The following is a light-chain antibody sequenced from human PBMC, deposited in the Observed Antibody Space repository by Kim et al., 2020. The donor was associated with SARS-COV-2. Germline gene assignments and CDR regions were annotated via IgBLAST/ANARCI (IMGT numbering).Light chain of an antibody. J-gene: IGLJ2*01. CDR2: DNN. V-gene: IGLV1-51*01. CDR3: GTWDTSLTAGV. Sequence: GQGVTISCSGNSSNIGNSYVSWYQQFPGTAPKLLIYDNNKRPSGIPDRFSGSKSGTSATLGITGLQTGDEAVYHCGTWDTSLTAGVVGGGTQLTVL. CDR1: SSNIGNSY.